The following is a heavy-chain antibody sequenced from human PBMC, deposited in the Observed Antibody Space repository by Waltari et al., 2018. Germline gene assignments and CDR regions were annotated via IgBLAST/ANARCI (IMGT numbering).Heavy chain of an antibody. CDR1: GYSFTSYW. J-gene: IGHJ6*03. CDR2: IYPGDSDT. D-gene: IGHD6-19*01. CDR3: ARQAGAVAGTNYYYYYMDV. V-gene: IGHV5-51*01. Sequence: EVQLVQSGAEVKKPGESLKISCKGSGYSFTSYWIGWVRQMPGKGLEWMGIIYPGDSDTRYSPSCQGQVTISADKSISTAYLQWSSLKASDTAMYYCARQAGAVAGTNYYYYYMDVWGKGTTVTVSS.